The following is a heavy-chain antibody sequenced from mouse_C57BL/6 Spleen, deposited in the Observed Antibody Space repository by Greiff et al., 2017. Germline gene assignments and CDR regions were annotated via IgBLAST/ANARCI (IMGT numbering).Heavy chain of an antibody. D-gene: IGHD1-1*01. V-gene: IGHV1-52*01. CDR3: GRSNYGSSYYFDY. CDR2: IDPSDSDT. Sequence: QVQLQQPGAELVRPGSSVKLSCKASGYTFTSYWMHWVKQRPIQGLEWIGNIDPSDSDTHYNQKFKDKATLTVDKSSSTAYMQLSSLTSEDSAVXYCGRSNYGSSYYFDYWGKGTTLTVSS. J-gene: IGHJ2*01. CDR1: GYTFTSYW.